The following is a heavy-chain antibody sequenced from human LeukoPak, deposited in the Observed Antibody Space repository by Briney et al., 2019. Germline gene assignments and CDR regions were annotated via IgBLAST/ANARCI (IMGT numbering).Heavy chain of an antibody. CDR1: GITLRNYG. V-gene: IGHV3-23*01. Sequence: GGSLRLSYAVSGITLRNYGMSWVRQAPGKGLEWVAGISDSGGSTNYADSVKGRFTISRDNPKNTLYLQMNSLRAEDTAVYFCAKRGVVIRVILVGFHKEAYYFDSWGPGTLVTVSS. CDR3: AKRGVVIRVILVGFHKEAYYFDS. J-gene: IGHJ4*02. D-gene: IGHD3-22*01. CDR2: ISDSGGST.